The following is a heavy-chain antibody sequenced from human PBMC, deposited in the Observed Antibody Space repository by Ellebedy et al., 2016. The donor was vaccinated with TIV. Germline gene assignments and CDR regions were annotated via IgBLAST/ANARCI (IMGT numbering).Heavy chain of an antibody. CDR3: ARDLAFEYYSSGVFDY. Sequence: SETLSLXXNVSGYSISSGYYWGWIRQPPGKGLEWIGSIYHSGSTYYNPSLKSRVTISLDTSKNQFSLMLTSVTAADTAVYYCARDLAFEYYSSGVFDYWGQGTLVTVSS. CDR2: IYHSGST. CDR1: GYSISSGYY. V-gene: IGHV4-38-2*02. J-gene: IGHJ4*02. D-gene: IGHD3-22*01.